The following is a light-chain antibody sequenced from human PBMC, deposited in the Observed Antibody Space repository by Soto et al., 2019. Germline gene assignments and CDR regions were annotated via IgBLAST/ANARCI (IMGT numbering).Light chain of an antibody. CDR2: GAS. CDR3: KQYDNPSLT. Sequence: EIVMTQSPATLSVSPGERATLSCRASQTVADSLVWYQQKPGQPPRPLIKGASTRATGIPATFSGSGSGTDFTFTISSLQPEDIATYYCKQYDNPSLTFGGGTKVDIK. J-gene: IGKJ4*01. V-gene: IGKV3-15*01. CDR1: QTVADS.